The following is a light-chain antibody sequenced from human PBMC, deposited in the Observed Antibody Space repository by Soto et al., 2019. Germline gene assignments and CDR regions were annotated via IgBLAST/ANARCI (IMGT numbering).Light chain of an antibody. V-gene: IGKV3-20*01. CDR2: GAS. CDR1: QSVSSSY. CDR3: QPYGSSRT. J-gene: IGKJ1*01. Sequence: EIVLTQSPGTLSLSPGERATLSCRASQSVSSSYLAWYQQKSGQAPRLLIFGASNRATGIPDRFSGSGSGTDFTLTISRLEPEDFAIYYCQPYGSSRTFGQGTKVEIK.